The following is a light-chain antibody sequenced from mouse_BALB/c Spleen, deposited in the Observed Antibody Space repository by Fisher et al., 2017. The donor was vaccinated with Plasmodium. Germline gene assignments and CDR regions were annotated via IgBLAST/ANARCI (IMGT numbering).Light chain of an antibody. V-gene: IGKV1-110*01. CDR1: QSLVHSYEDTY. J-gene: IGKJ5*01. CDR2: KVS. CDR3: SQSKYVPLT. Sequence: VLTQTPLSLPVSLEDQASISCRSSQSLVHSYEDTYLHWYLQKPGQSPKLLIYKVSNRFSGVPDRFSGSGLWTDFTLKISRVEAEDLGVYFCSQSKYVPLTFGGGTKLELK.